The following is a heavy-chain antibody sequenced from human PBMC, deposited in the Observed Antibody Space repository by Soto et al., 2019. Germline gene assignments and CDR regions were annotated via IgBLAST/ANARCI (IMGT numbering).Heavy chain of an antibody. Sequence: VELVQSGAEVEKPGAAVRISCKTSGYTFTAYYIHWVRQAPGQGLEWMGWINPNSGVANYAQKFQGRVTITADESTSTAYMELSSLRSEDTAVYYCARDGGRHSGGIDYWGQGTLVTVSS. J-gene: IGHJ4*02. CDR3: ARDGGRHSGGIDY. D-gene: IGHD1-26*01. CDR2: INPNSGVA. CDR1: GYTFTAYY. V-gene: IGHV1-2*02.